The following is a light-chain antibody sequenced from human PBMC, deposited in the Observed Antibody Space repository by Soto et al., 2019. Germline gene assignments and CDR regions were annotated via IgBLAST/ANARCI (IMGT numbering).Light chain of an antibody. V-gene: IGLV2-14*01. CDR2: EVT. Sequence: QSALTQPASVSGSPGQSITISCTGTSSDVGGYNHVSWYQQHPGKAPKLIIYEVTNRPSGVSSRFSGSKSGNTASLTISGIQAEDEADYFCNSYTSQNTRVCGGGTKLTVL. J-gene: IGLJ3*02. CDR1: SSDVGGYNH. CDR3: NSYTSQNTRV.